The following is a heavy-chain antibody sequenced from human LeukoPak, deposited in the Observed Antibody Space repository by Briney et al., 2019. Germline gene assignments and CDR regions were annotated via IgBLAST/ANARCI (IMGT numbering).Heavy chain of an antibody. CDR1: GFTFSTYS. D-gene: IGHD3-22*01. CDR2: ISTSGNYI. V-gene: IGHV3-21*01. CDR3: ARGAYNSGGTLEI. J-gene: IGHJ4*02. Sequence: GGSLRLSCTASGFTFSTYSMNWVRQAPGKGLEWVSYISTSGNYIYYSDSVKGRFTISRDNAKNSLYLQMHSLRADDTAVYYCARGAYNSGGTLEIWGQGTLVTVSS.